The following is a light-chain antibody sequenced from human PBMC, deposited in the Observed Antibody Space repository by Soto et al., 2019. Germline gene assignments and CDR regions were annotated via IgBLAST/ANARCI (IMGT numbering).Light chain of an antibody. J-gene: IGLJ1*01. Sequence: QSVLTQPPSASGSLGQSVTISCTGTSRDVGAYNFVSWYQQHPGKAPKLMIFEVIKRPSGVPDRFSGSKSGNTASLTVSGLQAEDEADYYCSSLAAINDRYVFGTGTKLTVL. CDR3: SSLAAINDRYV. CDR1: SRDVGAYNF. V-gene: IGLV2-8*01. CDR2: EVI.